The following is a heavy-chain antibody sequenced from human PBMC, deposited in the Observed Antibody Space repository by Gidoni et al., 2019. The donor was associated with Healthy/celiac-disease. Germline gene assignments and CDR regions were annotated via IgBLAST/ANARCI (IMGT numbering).Heavy chain of an antibody. V-gene: IGHV1-69*09. Sequence: QVQLVQSGAEVQKPGSSVKVSSKASEGHFSSYANSWVRQAPGQGLEWMGRIIPTLGIANYAQKFQGRVTITADKSTSTAYMELSSLRSEDTAVYYCARDPYAVTTGAESQIPGIWGQGTLVTVSS. CDR1: EGHFSSYA. CDR3: ARDPYAVTTGAESQIPGI. CDR2: IIPTLGIA. J-gene: IGHJ4*02. D-gene: IGHD4-4*01.